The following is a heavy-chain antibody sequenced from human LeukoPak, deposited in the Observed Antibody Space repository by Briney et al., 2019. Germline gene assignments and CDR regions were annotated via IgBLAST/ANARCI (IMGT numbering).Heavy chain of an antibody. CDR3: ARGHYDVLAASYKWTPDY. Sequence: AGGSLRLSCAASGFTFNTFNMNWVRQAPGKGLEWVSSITCGGDYIYYADSVKGRFTTSRDNAKNSLSLQLNSLRVEDTAVYHCARGHYDVLAASYKWTPDYWGQGTLVTVSS. CDR2: ITCGGDYI. D-gene: IGHD3-9*01. J-gene: IGHJ4*02. V-gene: IGHV3-21*01. CDR1: GFTFNTFN.